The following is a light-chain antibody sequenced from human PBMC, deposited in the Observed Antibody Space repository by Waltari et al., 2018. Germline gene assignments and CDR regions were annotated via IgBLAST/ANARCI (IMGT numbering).Light chain of an antibody. V-gene: IGKV3-15*01. CDR3: QQYYGPPYN. J-gene: IGKJ2*01. Sequence: EIVMTQSPATLSVSPGERATFSCRASQSISDNLAWYQQKPGQAPRLLIFRASTRATDISARVSGSGSGTEFTLTISSLQAEDAALYYCQQYYGPPYNFGQGTRLEIK. CDR2: RAS. CDR1: QSISDN.